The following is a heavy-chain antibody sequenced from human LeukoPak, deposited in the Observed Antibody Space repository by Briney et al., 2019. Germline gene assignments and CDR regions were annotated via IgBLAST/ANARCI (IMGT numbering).Heavy chain of an antibody. J-gene: IGHJ6*04. Sequence: GGSLRLSCAASAFRFSSYGMYWVRQAPGKGLEWVSFIRYHGSNKYYADSVKGRFTISRDNSKNTLYLQMNSLRAEDTAVYYCAELGITMIGGVWGKGTTVTISS. CDR3: AELGITMIGGV. CDR2: IRYHGSNK. V-gene: IGHV3-30*02. CDR1: AFRFSSYG. D-gene: IGHD3-10*02.